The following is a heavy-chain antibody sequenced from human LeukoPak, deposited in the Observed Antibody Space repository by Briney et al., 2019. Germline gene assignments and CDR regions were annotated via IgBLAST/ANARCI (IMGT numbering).Heavy chain of an antibody. D-gene: IGHD3-9*01. Sequence: GGSLRLSCAASGFTFSRYAMSWVRQAPGKGLEWVSTISGSGGSTYYADSVKGRFTISRDNSKNTLFLQMNSLRAEDTAVYYGGKGYFAVPGSFDLWAVAPWSLSPQ. CDR3: GKGYFAVPGSFDL. CDR2: ISGSGGST. CDR1: GFTFSRYA. V-gene: IGHV3-23*01. J-gene: IGHJ2*01.